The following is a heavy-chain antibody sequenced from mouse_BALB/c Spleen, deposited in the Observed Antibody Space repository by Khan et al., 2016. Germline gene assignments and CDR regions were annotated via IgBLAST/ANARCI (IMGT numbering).Heavy chain of an antibody. CDR1: GYAFSRYW. J-gene: IGHJ4*01. Sequence: QVQLQQSGAELVRPGSSVKISCKASGYAFSRYWMNWVKQRPGQGLEWIGQYYLGDGDTNYNGKLKGTATLTADKSSSTAYMQLSSLTSEDSAYYFCAKLTGTREAMDYWCLGTSVTVSS. V-gene: IGHV1-80*01. CDR3: AKLTGTREAMDY. D-gene: IGHD4-1*01. CDR2: YYLGDGDT.